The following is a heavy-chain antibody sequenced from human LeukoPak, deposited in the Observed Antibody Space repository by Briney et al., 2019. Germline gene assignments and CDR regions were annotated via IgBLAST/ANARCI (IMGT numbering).Heavy chain of an antibody. D-gene: IGHD3-22*01. CDR3: ARGDDSSGYYWFDP. Sequence: PSETLSLTCTVSGGSITSGDYYWTWIRQHPGEGLEWIGYSSYSGSTYHNPSLKSRVTISVDTSRNQFSLKLSSVTAADTAVYYCARGDDSSGYYWFDPWGQGTLVTVSS. CDR1: GGSITSGDYY. CDR2: SSYSGST. J-gene: IGHJ5*02. V-gene: IGHV4-31*03.